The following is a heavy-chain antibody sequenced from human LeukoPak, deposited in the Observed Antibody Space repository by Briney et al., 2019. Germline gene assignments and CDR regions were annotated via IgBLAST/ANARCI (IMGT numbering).Heavy chain of an antibody. CDR3: VRVKSAAPSTGDAFDI. J-gene: IGHJ3*02. Sequence: SLRLSCAASGFTFSSYAIHWVRQTPGEVLEWVAVISYDGNNKYYADSVKGRYTISRDNSKNTLYLQMNSLRAEETAVYYCVRVKSAAPSTGDAFDIWGQGTMVTVSS. CDR1: GFTFSSYA. CDR2: ISYDGNNK. V-gene: IGHV3-33*05. D-gene: IGHD3-3*02.